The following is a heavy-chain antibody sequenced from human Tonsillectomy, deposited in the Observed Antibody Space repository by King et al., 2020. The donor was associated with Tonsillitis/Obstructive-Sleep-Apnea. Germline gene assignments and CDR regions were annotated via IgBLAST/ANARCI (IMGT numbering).Heavy chain of an antibody. CDR2: ISYDGSNK. J-gene: IGHJ6*02. CDR3: ARAGITMVRGVISDYYYYGMDV. D-gene: IGHD3-10*01. V-gene: IGHV3-30*04. CDR1: GFTFSSYD. Sequence: VQLVESGGGVVQPGRSLRLSCAASGFTFSSYDMHWVRQAPGKGLEWVAVISYDGSNKYYADSVKGRFTISRDNSKNTLYLQMNSLRAEDTAVYYCARAGITMVRGVISDYYYYGMDVWGQGTTVTVSS.